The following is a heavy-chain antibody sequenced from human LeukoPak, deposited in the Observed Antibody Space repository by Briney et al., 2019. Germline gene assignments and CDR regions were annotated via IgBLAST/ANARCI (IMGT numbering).Heavy chain of an antibody. V-gene: IGHV3-11*04. CDR1: GFTFSDYY. Sequence: PGGSLRLSCAASGFTFSDYYMSWIRQAPGKGLEWVSYISSSGSTRYYADSVKGRFTISRDNAKNSVYLQMNSLRAEDTAVYYCARDSPYDYVWGSYRYYFDYWGQGTLVTVSS. J-gene: IGHJ4*02. D-gene: IGHD3-16*02. CDR3: ARDSPYDYVWGSYRYYFDY. CDR2: ISSSGSTR.